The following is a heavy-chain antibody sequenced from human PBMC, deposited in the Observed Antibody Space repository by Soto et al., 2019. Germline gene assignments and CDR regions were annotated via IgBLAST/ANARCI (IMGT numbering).Heavy chain of an antibody. CDR2: IIPVFGST. CDR1: GDTFNSYG. V-gene: IGHV1-69*01. D-gene: IGHD6-19*01. CDR3: AEGPAYSSGWPGNYYYYGLDV. Sequence: QVHLVQSGAEVRRPGSSVKVSCKASGDTFNSYGINWVRQAPGQGLEWMGGIIPVFGSTNYAPKCQGRVTFVADESTSTVNMEVTSLTSEHTAVYYCAEGPAYSSGWPGNYYYYGLDVWGQGTTVTVSS. J-gene: IGHJ6*02.